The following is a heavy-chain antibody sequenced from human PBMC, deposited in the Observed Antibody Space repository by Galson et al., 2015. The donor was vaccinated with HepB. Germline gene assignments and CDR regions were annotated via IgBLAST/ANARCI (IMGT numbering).Heavy chain of an antibody. D-gene: IGHD5-12*01. CDR1: GFTVSNNY. CDR3: ARDPGIYDASTG. V-gene: IGHV3-66*02. J-gene: IGHJ4*02. Sequence: SLRLSCAASGFTVSNNYMSWVRQVAGKGLEWVAIIYSGGRPDYADSVKGRFTISRDNSKNTLYLQMTSPRAEDTALYYCARDPGIYDASTGWGRGTLVTVSS. CDR2: IYSGGRP.